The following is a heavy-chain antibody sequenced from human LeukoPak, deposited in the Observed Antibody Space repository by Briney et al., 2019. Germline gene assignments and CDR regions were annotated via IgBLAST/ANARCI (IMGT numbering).Heavy chain of an antibody. V-gene: IGHV4-39*07. CDR1: GGSIRSSSYY. J-gene: IGHJ4*02. CDR2: IYYTGST. CDR3: ARVGGSGWPRGKFDY. Sequence: PSETLSLTCTVSGGSIRSSSYYWGWIRQPPGRGLEWIGTIYYTGSTFYNPSLKSRVTISLDTSKNQFSLRLNSVTAADTAVYYCARVGGSGWPRGKFDYWGQGTLVTVPS. D-gene: IGHD6-19*01.